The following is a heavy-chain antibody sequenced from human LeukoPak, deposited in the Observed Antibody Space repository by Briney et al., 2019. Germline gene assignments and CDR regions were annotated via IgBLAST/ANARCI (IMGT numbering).Heavy chain of an antibody. J-gene: IGHJ5*02. V-gene: IGHV4-39*01. D-gene: IGHD2-15*01. CDR2: VYYSEST. CDR3: ARLLPQYCNGGGCYSGFDP. CDR1: GGSIRSGSYS. Sequence: SETLSLTCIVSGGSIRSGSYSWGWIRQPPGKGLEWIGSVYYSESTYYNASLKSRVTISVDTSKNQFSLKLTSVTAADTAVYYCARLLPQYCNGGGCYSGFDPWGQGTLVTVSS.